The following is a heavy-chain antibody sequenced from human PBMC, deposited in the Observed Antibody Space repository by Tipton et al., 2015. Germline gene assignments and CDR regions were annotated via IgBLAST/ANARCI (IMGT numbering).Heavy chain of an antibody. V-gene: IGHV3-21*01. J-gene: IGHJ5*02. D-gene: IGHD2-15*01. CDR2: ISGSSSYL. Sequence: SLRLSCAASGFIFSNYNMNWVRQAPGKGLEWVSSISGSSSYLYYADSLKGRFTISRDNAKNSLYLQMNSLRAEDTAVYYCARSVGYCSGDNCYSGEDWFVPWGQGTLVTVSS. CDR1: GFIFSNYN. CDR3: ARSVGYCSGDNCYSGEDWFVP.